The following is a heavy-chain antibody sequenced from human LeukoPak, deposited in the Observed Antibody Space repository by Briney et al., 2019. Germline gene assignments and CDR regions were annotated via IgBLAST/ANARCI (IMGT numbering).Heavy chain of an antibody. D-gene: IGHD2-15*01. CDR1: GGTFSSYA. J-gene: IGHJ6*02. CDR2: IIPIFGTA. Sequence: ASVKVSCKASGGTFSSYAISWVRQAPGQGLEWMGGIIPIFGTANYAQKFQGRVTITTDESTSTAYMELSSLRSEDTAVYYCARDVSVVVVVAADYYYYGMDVWGQGTTVTVSS. V-gene: IGHV1-69*05. CDR3: ARDVSVVVVVAADYYYYGMDV.